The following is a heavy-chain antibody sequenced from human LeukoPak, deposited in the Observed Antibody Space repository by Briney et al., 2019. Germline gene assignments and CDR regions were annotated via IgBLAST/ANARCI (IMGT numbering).Heavy chain of an antibody. D-gene: IGHD3-3*01. CDR1: GGSISSYY. V-gene: IGHV4-4*07. CDR3: ARDFWSGYYPANWFDP. J-gene: IGHJ5*02. CDR2: IYTSGST. Sequence: PSETLSLTRTVSGGSISSYYWSCIRQPAGKGLEWIGRIYTSGSTNYNPSLKSRVTMSVDTSKNQFSLKLSSVTAADTAVYYCARDFWSGYYPANWFDPWGQGTLVTVSS.